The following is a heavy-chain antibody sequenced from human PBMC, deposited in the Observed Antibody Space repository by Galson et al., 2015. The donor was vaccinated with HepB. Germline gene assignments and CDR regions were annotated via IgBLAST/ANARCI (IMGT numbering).Heavy chain of an antibody. CDR3: ARGGRDGYNWVPDY. V-gene: IGHV1-69*02. J-gene: IGHJ4*02. CDR2: IIPMTGIG. D-gene: IGHD5-24*01. CDR1: SYS. Sequence: SYSISWVRQAPGQGLEWMGRIIPMTGIGNYAQKFQGRVTITAAKSTSTVYMELSNLRSEDTAIYYCARGGRDGYNWVPDYWGQGTLVSVSS.